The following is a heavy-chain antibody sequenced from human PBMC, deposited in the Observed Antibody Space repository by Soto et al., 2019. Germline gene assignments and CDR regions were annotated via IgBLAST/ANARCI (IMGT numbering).Heavy chain of an antibody. V-gene: IGHV3-23*01. CDR2: ISGGGLNT. J-gene: IGHJ4*02. D-gene: IGHD3-3*01. CDR1: GFTFKNYA. Sequence: GGSLRLSCAVSGFTFKNYAMNWVRQAPGKGLEWVSVISGGGLNTYYADSVKGRFTISRDNSKNTLDLQMDSLRAEDTAVYYCAKDLESVNFWSGWRPFGYFDFWCQATFGSVS. CDR3: AKDLESVNFWSGWRPFGYFDF.